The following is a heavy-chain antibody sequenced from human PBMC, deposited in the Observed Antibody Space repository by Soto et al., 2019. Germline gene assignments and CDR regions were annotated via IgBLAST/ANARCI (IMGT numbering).Heavy chain of an antibody. CDR2: ISAYNGNT. V-gene: IGHV1-18*01. CDR1: GYTFTSYG. CDR3: ARLEMTLVGAHTRDYYYGMDV. Sequence: ASVKVSCKASGYTFTSYGISWVRQAPGQGLEWMGWISAYNGNTNYAQKLQGRVTMTTDTSTSTAYMELRSLRSDDTAVYYCARLEMTLVGAHTRDYYYGMDVWGQGTTVTVSS. D-gene: IGHD1-26*01. J-gene: IGHJ6*02.